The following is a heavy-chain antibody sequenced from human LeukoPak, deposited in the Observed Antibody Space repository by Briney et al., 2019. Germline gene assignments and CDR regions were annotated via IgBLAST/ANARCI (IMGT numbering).Heavy chain of an antibody. CDR2: MYYGGST. V-gene: IGHV4-34*01. D-gene: IGHD3-10*01. J-gene: IGHJ4*02. Sequence: PSETLSLTCAVYGGSFSGYYWSWIRQPPGKGLEWIGSMYYGGSTYYNPALQSRVTISVDTSKNQFSLRLTSVTAADTAVYYCARIGVWFGEGNLSGYLDYWGQGILVTVSS. CDR1: GGSFSGYY. CDR3: ARIGVWFGEGNLSGYLDY.